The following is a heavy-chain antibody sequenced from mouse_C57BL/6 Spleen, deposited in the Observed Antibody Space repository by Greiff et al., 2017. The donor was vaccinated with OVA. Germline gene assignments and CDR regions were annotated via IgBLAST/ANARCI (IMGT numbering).Heavy chain of an antibody. Sequence: VQLQQSGAELARPGASVKLSCKASGYTFTSYGISWVKQRTGQGLEWIGEIYPRSGNTYYNEKFKGKATLTADKSSSTAYMELRSLTSEDSAVYFCARRSDLSSSDAMDYWGQGTSVTVSS. V-gene: IGHV1-81*01. CDR2: IYPRSGNT. D-gene: IGHD1-1*01. J-gene: IGHJ4*01. CDR3: ARRSDLSSSDAMDY. CDR1: GYTFTSYG.